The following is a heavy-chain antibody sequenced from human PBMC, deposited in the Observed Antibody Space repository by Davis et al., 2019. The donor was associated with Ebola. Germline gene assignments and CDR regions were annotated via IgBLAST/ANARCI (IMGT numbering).Heavy chain of an antibody. V-gene: IGHV3-30*02. CDR3: ATEGAQAAAAGTGDAFDM. D-gene: IGHD6-13*01. CDR1: GFTFSSYG. Sequence: GESLKISCAASGFTFSSYGMHWVRQAPGKGLEWVAVIWYDGSNKYYADSVKGRFTISRDNSKNTLYLQMNSLRSEDTAVYYCATEGAQAAAAGTGDAFDMWGQGTMVTVSS. CDR2: IWYDGSNK. J-gene: IGHJ3*02.